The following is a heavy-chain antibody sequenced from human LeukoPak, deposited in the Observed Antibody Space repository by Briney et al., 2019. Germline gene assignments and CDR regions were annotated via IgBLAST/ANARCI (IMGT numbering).Heavy chain of an antibody. CDR1: GFTFSSYW. CDR3: ARDRGYSTFGF. Sequence: GGSLRLSCAASGFTFSSYWMSWVRRAPGKGLEWVANINQDVSEENFVDSVKGRFTISRDNAKSSLFLQMNSLRAEDTAVYYCARDRGYSTFGFWGQGTLVTVSS. V-gene: IGHV3-7*04. D-gene: IGHD4-11*01. CDR2: INQDVSEE. J-gene: IGHJ4*02.